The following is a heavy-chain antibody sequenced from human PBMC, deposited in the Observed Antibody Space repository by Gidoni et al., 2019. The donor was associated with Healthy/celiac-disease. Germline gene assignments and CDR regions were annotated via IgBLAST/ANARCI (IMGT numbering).Heavy chain of an antibody. D-gene: IGHD3-22*01. Sequence: EVQLVESGGGLVLPGGSLKLSCAPSAFTFSASAMHWVRQASGKGLEWFGRIRTKANNYATASAASVKGRFTISRDDSKNTAFLQMNSLKTEDTAVYYCARGGFYDSSGYYSHDAFDIWGQGTMVTVSS. CDR3: ARGGFYDSSGYYSHDAFDI. V-gene: IGHV3-73*02. CDR2: IRTKANNYAT. CDR1: AFTFSASA. J-gene: IGHJ3*02.